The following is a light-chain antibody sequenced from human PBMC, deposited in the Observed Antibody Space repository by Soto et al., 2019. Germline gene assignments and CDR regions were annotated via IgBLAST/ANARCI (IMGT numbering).Light chain of an antibody. V-gene: IGKV3-15*01. CDR3: QQYHTWPPIT. J-gene: IGKJ5*01. CDR2: RSS. Sequence: MTQSPATLSVSPGERVTLSGSASHSSNDDVAWYQQKPGQPPTLVMYRSSARAIGIPARFSGSGSGTDFTLSISSLQPGDVGIYSCQQYHTWPPITFGQGTRLEIK. CDR1: HSSNDD.